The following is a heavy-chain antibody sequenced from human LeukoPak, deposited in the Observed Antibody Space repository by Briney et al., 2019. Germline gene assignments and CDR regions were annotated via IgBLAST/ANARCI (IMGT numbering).Heavy chain of an antibody. J-gene: IGHJ5*02. CDR1: GYTFTSYV. Sequence: ASVKVSCKASGYTFTSYVMHWVRQAPGQRLEWMGWINAGNGNTKFSQKFQGRVTITRDTSASTAYMELSSLRSEDTAVYYCARGTGYYTDWYFFDPWGQGTLVTVSS. V-gene: IGHV1-3*01. D-gene: IGHD3-9*01. CDR2: INAGNGNT. CDR3: ARGTGYYTDWYFFDP.